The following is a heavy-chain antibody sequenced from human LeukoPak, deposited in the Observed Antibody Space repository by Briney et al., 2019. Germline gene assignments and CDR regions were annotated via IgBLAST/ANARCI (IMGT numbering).Heavy chain of an antibody. V-gene: IGHV4-39*07. CDR1: GGSISSGSYY. CDR3: ARGGSNFDY. Sequence: SETLSLTCTVSGGSISSGSYYWSWIRQPPGKGLEWIGSIYYSGSTYYNPSLKSRVTISVDTSKNQFSLKLSSVTAADTAVYYCARGGSNFDYWGQGTLVTVSS. J-gene: IGHJ4*02. CDR2: IYYSGST.